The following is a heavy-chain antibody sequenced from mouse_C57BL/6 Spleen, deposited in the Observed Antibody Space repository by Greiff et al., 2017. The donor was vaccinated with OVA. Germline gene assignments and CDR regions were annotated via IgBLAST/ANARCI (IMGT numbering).Heavy chain of an antibody. V-gene: IGHV5-17*01. CDR3: ARGRDYYGSSYGAMDY. CDR1: GFTFSDYG. CDR2: ISSGSSTI. J-gene: IGHJ4*01. D-gene: IGHD1-1*01. Sequence: EVKLMESGGGLVKPGGSLKLSCAASGFTFSDYGMHWVRQAPEKGLEWVAYISSGSSTIYYADTVKGRFTISRDNAKNTLFLQMTSLRSEDTAMYYCARGRDYYGSSYGAMDYWGQGTSVTVSS.